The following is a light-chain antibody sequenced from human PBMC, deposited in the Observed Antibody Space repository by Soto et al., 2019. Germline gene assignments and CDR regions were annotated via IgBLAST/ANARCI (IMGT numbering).Light chain of an antibody. CDR1: QNIRGF. CDR3: QQSFSNYLT. CDR2: GTS. Sequence: DILMIQSPSSLSASVGNRVTITCRASQNIRGFLHWYQQKSGKAPRLLIYGTSHLESGVPSRFGGSGSGTDFTLTITGLQPEDSASYFCQQSFSNYLTFGGGTKVDIK. J-gene: IGKJ4*01. V-gene: IGKV1-39*01.